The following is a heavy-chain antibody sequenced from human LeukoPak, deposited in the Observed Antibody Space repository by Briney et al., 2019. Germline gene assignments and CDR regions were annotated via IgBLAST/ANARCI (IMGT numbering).Heavy chain of an antibody. Sequence: GSLRLSCAASGFTFSSYGMHWIRQPPGKGLKWIGSIYYSGSTYYNPSLKSRVTISVDTSKNQFSLKLSSVTAADTAVYYCARRRVVRGVISYMNVWGKGTTVTISS. CDR2: IYYSGST. CDR3: ARRRVVRGVISYMNV. CDR1: GFTFSSYG. V-gene: IGHV4-39*01. J-gene: IGHJ6*03. D-gene: IGHD3-10*01.